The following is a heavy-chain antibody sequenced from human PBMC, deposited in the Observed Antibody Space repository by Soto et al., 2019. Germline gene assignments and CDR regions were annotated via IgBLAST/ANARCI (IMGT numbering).Heavy chain of an antibody. J-gene: IGHJ4*02. CDR1: GYSFTTYW. CDR2: IYPADSDT. V-gene: IGHV5-51*01. CDR3: ARRGSGGYYLIDL. D-gene: IGHD5-12*01. Sequence: PGESLKISCKGSGYSFTTYWIGWVRQMPGKGLEWMGIIYPADSDTKYSPSFQGQVTISADKSISTAYLQWSSLKASDTAMYLCARRGSGGYYLIDLWGQGTLVTVSS.